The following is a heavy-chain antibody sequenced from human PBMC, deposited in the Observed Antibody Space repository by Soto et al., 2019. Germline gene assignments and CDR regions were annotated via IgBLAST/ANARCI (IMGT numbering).Heavy chain of an antibody. CDR3: ARLGVWSGAYYYMDV. CDR1: GFTFGTSW. CDR2: INSDGSSA. D-gene: IGHD3-3*01. Sequence: EMQVVESGGGLVQRGESLRLSCVASGFTFGTSWMTWVRQAPGKGLEWVARINSDGSSARDADFVKGRFTISRDNAKNTFYLQMSSLRGDDTALYYCARLGVWSGAYYYMDVWGAGTMVAVSS. V-gene: IGHV3-74*01. J-gene: IGHJ6*03.